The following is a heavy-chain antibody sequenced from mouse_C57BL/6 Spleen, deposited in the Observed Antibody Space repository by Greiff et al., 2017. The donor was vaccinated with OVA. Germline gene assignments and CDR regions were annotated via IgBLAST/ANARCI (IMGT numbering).Heavy chain of an antibody. V-gene: IGHV1-55*01. CDR2: IYPGSGST. CDR1: GYTFTSYW. D-gene: IGHD3-2*02. Sequence: QVHVKQPGAELVKPGASVKMSCKASGYTFTSYWITWVKQRPGQGLEWIGDIYPGSGSTNYNEKFKSKATLTVDTSSSTAYMQLSSLTSEDSAVYYCARSRLSGYDYFDYWGQGTTLTVSS. J-gene: IGHJ2*01. CDR3: ARSRLSGYDYFDY.